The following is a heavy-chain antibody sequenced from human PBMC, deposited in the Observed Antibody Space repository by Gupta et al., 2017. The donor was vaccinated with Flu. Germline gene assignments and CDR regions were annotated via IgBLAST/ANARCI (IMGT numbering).Heavy chain of an antibody. Sequence: GKGLEWVGRIRSKANSYATVYAASVKGRFTISRDDSKNTAYLQMNSLKIEDTAVYYCTRGYCNSTSCYNFDYWGQGTPVTVSS. CDR3: TRGYCNSTSCYNFDY. V-gene: IGHV3-73*01. CDR2: IRSKANSYAT. J-gene: IGHJ4*02. D-gene: IGHD2-2*01.